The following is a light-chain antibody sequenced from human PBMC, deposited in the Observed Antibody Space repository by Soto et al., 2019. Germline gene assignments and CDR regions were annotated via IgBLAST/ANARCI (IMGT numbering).Light chain of an antibody. CDR1: QVFVSS. J-gene: IGKJ1*01. CDR2: DAS. CDR3: QQYSDWPLT. V-gene: IGKV3-15*01. Sequence: EIVMTQFPATLSVSPGERATFFCSASQVFVSSLAWYQQKPGQAPRLLIYDASTRATGIPARFSGSGSGTEFSLTISSLQSEDSAVYYCQQYSDWPLTFGQGTKVDIK.